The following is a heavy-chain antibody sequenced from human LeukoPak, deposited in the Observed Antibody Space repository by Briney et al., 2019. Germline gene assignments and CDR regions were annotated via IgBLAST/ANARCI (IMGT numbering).Heavy chain of an antibody. V-gene: IGHV3-74*01. CDR3: VSFYETY. J-gene: IGHJ4*02. Sequence: GGSLRLSCEASGNYWMHWVRQSPGKGLVWVSHINSDGSWTSYADSVKGRFTISKDNAKNTVYLQMNSLRAEDTAVYYCVSFYETYWGRGTLVTVSS. CDR1: GNYW. CDR2: INSDGSWT. D-gene: IGHD2/OR15-2a*01.